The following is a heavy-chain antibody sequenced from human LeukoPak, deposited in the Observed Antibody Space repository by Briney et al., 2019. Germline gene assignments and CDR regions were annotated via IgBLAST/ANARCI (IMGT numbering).Heavy chain of an antibody. Sequence: GGSLRLSCAASGFTFSSYAMSWVRQAPGKGLEWVSAISGSGGSTYYADSVKGRFTISRDNSKNTLYLQMNSLRAEDTAVYYCAKPSYSGGWGRGFDYWGQGTLVTVSS. D-gene: IGHD6-19*01. CDR3: AKPSYSGGWGRGFDY. J-gene: IGHJ4*02. CDR1: GFTFSSYA. CDR2: ISGSGGST. V-gene: IGHV3-23*01.